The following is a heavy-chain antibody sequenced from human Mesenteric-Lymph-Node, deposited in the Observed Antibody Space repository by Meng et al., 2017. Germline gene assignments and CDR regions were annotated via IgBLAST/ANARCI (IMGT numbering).Heavy chain of an antibody. V-gene: IGHV1-69*01. J-gene: IGHJ4*02. CDR2: IIPIFGTA. D-gene: IGHD6-13*01. Sequence: QVQRGQAGGEVKKPGSSGKVPCKASGGTFSSYAISWVRQAPGQGLEWMGGIIPIFGTANYAQKFQGRVTNTTDESTSTAYMELSSLRSEDTAVYYCASAMSSSWPKIRNVLDYWGQGTLVTVSS. CDR1: GGTFSSYA. CDR3: ASAMSSSWPKIRNVLDY.